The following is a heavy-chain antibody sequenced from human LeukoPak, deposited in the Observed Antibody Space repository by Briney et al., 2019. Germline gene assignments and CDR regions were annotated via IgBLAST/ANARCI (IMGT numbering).Heavy chain of an antibody. D-gene: IGHD6-13*01. J-gene: IGHJ4*02. CDR2: IYYSGST. Sequence: PSETLSLTCTVSGGSISSYYWSWIRQPPRKGLEWIGYIYYSGSTNYNPSLKSRVTISVDTSKNQFSLKLSSVTAADTAVYYCARRIGAAAGTGYDYWGQGTLVTVSS. CDR3: ARRIGAAAGTGYDY. CDR1: GGSISSYY. V-gene: IGHV4-59*01.